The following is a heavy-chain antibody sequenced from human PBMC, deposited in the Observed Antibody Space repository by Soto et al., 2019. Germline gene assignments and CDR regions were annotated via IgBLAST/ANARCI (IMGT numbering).Heavy chain of an antibody. V-gene: IGHV4-59*01. J-gene: IGHJ2*01. CDR2: IYYSGST. Sequence: QVQLQESGPGLVKPSETLSLTCTVSGGSISSYYWSWIRQPPGKGLEWIGYIYYSGSTNYNPSLNSRVTISVDTSKNQFSLKLSSVTAADTAVYYCARAYCSSTSCYAPRYFDLWGRGTLVTVSS. D-gene: IGHD2-2*01. CDR3: ARAYCSSTSCYAPRYFDL. CDR1: GGSISSYY.